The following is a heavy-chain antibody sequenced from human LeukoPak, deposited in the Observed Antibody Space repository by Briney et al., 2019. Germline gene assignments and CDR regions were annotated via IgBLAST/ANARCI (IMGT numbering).Heavy chain of an antibody. V-gene: IGHV3-21*01. Sequence: GGSLRLSCAASGFTFSSYSMNWIRQAPGKGLEWVSSISSSSSYTYYADSVKGRFTTSRDNAKNSLYLQMNSLRAEDTAVYYCARAKTTPFDYWGQGTLVTVSS. J-gene: IGHJ4*02. CDR1: GFTFSSYS. D-gene: IGHD1-1*01. CDR3: ARAKTTPFDY. CDR2: ISSSSSYT.